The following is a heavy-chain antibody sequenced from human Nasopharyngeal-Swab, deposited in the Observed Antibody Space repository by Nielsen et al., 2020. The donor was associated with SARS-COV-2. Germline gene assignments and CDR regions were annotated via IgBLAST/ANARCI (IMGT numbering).Heavy chain of an antibody. CDR1: GFIFSDYY. V-gene: IGHV3-11*04. Sequence: GESLKISCAASGFIFSDYYMTWIRQVPGKGLEWVSFISRGGESIYYADSVKGRFTISRDNAKNSVYLQMNSLRAEDSAVHYCARGDDTTDYYEPFDSWGQGTLVTVSS. D-gene: IGHD3-22*01. J-gene: IGHJ4*02. CDR2: ISRGGESI. CDR3: ARGDDTTDYYEPFDS.